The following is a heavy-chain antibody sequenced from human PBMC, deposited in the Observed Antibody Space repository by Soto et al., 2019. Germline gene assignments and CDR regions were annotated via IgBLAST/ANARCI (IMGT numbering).Heavy chain of an antibody. CDR3: ARHPPCYSSQGFDP. D-gene: IGHD6-13*01. Sequence: QLQLQESGPGLVKPSETLSLTCTVSGGSISSSSYYWGWIRKPPGKGLEWIGRIYYSGSTYYNPSLKSRVTIYVDTSKNQVSLKLSSVTAADTAVYYCARHPPCYSSQGFDPWGQGTLVTVSS. V-gene: IGHV4-39*01. J-gene: IGHJ5*02. CDR1: GGSISSSSYY. CDR2: IYYSGST.